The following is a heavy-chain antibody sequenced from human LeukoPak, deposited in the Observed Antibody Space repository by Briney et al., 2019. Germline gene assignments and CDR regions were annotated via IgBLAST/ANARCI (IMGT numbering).Heavy chain of an antibody. CDR1: GGSISSSSYY. CDR2: IYYSGST. Sequence: SETLSLTCTVSGGSISSSSYYWGWIRQPPGKGLDWIGSIYYSGSTYYNPSLKSRVTISVDTSKNQFSLKLSSVTAADTAVYYCARVLGMYYYYMDVWGKGTTVTVSS. D-gene: IGHD1-14*01. V-gene: IGHV4-39*07. CDR3: ARVLGMYYYYMDV. J-gene: IGHJ6*03.